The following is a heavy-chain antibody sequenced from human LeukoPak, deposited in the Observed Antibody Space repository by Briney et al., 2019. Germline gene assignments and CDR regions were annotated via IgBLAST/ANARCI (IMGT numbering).Heavy chain of an antibody. V-gene: IGHV3-74*03. D-gene: IGHD3-10*01. J-gene: IGHJ3*02. Sequence: GGSLRLSCAASEFTFSDSWMHWVRHAPGKELVWVSRINRDGSIITYADSVKGRFTISRDNAKNTLYLQMNSLRAEDTAVYYCVKDRLLPHSPGDAFDIWGQGAMVTVSS. CDR1: EFTFSDSW. CDR3: VKDRLLPHSPGDAFDI. CDR2: INRDGSII.